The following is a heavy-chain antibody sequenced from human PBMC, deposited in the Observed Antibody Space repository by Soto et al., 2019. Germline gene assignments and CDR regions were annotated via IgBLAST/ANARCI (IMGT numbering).Heavy chain of an antibody. CDR1: GGSISSGNYY. CDR3: AKAPIDYSRVWYFDL. CDR2: ISYSGST. V-gene: IGHV4-30-4*01. Sequence: SETLSLTCTVSGGSISSGNYYWSWIRQPPGKGLEWIGFISYSGSTYYNASLKSRFTISVDTSKNQFSLNLSFVTAADTAVYYCAKAPIDYSRVWYFDLWGRGTLVTVSS. D-gene: IGHD4-4*01. J-gene: IGHJ2*01.